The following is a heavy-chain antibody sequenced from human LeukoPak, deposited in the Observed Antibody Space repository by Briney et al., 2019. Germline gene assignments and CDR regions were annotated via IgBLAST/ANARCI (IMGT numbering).Heavy chain of an antibody. CDR1: GFTVSSNY. CDR2: IYSGGST. Sequence: PGGSLRLSCAASGFTVSSNYMSWVRQAPGKGLEWVSVIYSGGSTYYADSVKGRFTISRDNSKNTLYLQMNSLRAEDTAVYYCARAGYYDSSGYPYYFDHWGQGTLVTVSS. J-gene: IGHJ4*02. D-gene: IGHD3-22*01. CDR3: ARAGYYDSSGYPYYFDH. V-gene: IGHV3-53*01.